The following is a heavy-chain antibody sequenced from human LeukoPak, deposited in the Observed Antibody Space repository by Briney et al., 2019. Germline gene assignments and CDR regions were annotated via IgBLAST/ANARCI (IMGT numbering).Heavy chain of an antibody. J-gene: IGHJ4*02. V-gene: IGHV3-74*01. D-gene: IGHD2-15*01. CDR3: ARGYCSGGSCLDY. CDR2: INSDGSSK. CDR1: GFTFSSYW. Sequence: PGGSLRLSCAASGFTFSSYWMHWVRQAPGKGLVWVSRINSDGSSKSYRDPVKGRFPIPRDNAKKTLYLQMNSLRAEDTAVYYCARGYCSGGSCLDYWGQGTLV.